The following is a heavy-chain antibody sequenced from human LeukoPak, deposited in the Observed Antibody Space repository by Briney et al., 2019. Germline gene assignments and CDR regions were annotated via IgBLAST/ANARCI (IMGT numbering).Heavy chain of an antibody. CDR2: IGIDSGNT. CDR1: GFTFSDYS. D-gene: IGHD2-2*01. J-gene: IGHJ4*02. Sequence: GGSLRLSCAASGFTFSDYSMNWVRQAPGKGLEWSSYIGIDSGNTNSADSVKSRSTISGDKAKNSLYPQMNSLRVEDTAVYYCARDSKYAFDNWGQGTLVTVSS. V-gene: IGHV3-48*01. CDR3: ARDSKYAFDN.